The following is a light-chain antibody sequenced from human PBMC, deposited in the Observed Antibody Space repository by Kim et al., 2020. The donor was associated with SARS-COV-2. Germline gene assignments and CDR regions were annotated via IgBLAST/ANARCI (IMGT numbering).Light chain of an antibody. Sequence: GQSITISCTGTSSDVGGYNYDSWYQQHPGKAPKLMIYDGSKRPSGVSNRFSGSKSGNTASLTISGLQAEDEADYYCSSYTSSSTWVFGGGTKLTVL. V-gene: IGLV2-14*04. CDR1: SSDVGGYNY. J-gene: IGLJ2*01. CDR3: SSYTSSSTWV. CDR2: DGS.